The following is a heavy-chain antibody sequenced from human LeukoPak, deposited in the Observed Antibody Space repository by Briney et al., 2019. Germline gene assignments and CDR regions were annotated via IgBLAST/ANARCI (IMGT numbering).Heavy chain of an antibody. V-gene: IGHV5-51*01. CDR3: AIDYGDYGAY. Sequence: GESLKISCKGSGYSFTSYWIGWVRQMPGKGLEWMAIIYPGDSDARYSPSFQGQVTISADKSISTAYLQWRSLMASDTAMYYCAIDYGDYGAYWGQGTLVTVSS. CDR2: IYPGDSDA. CDR1: GYSFTSYW. D-gene: IGHD4-17*01. J-gene: IGHJ4*02.